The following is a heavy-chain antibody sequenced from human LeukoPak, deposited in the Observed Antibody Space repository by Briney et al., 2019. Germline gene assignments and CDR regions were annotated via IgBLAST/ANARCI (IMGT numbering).Heavy chain of an antibody. CDR3: AKDDAWLRFGE. V-gene: IGHV3-11*01. J-gene: IGHJ4*02. Sequence: GGSLRLSCAASGFTFSDYYMSWIRQAPGKGLEWVSYIGSSGSTIYYADSVKGRFTISRDNSKNTLYLEVIGLTAEDTAVYYCAKDDAWLRFGEWSQGTLVTVSS. CDR2: IGSSGSTI. D-gene: IGHD3-10*01. CDR1: GFTFSDYY.